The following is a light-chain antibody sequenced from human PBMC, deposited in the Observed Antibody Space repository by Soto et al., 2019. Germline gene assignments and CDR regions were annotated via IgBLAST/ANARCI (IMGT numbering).Light chain of an antibody. Sequence: QSALTQFASVSGSPGQSITISCTGTSSDIGGYDYVSWYQVHPGKAPKVLIYDVSNRPSGVSNRFFGSKSGSTASLTISGLQAEDEADYYCSSYTSTYSLIFGGGTKVTVL. CDR1: SSDIGGYDY. CDR3: SSYTSTYSLI. CDR2: DVS. V-gene: IGLV2-14*03. J-gene: IGLJ2*01.